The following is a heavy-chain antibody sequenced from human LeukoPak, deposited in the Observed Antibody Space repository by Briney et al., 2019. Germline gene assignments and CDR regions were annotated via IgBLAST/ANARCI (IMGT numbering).Heavy chain of an antibody. Sequence: GGSLRLSCAASGFTFSDYYMSWIRQAPGKGLEWVSYISSSGSTIYYADSVKGRFTISRDNAKNSLYLQMNSLRAEDTAVYYCARSVVPAAIPSYMDVWGKGTTVTISS. CDR1: GFTFSDYY. D-gene: IGHD2-2*02. CDR2: ISSSGSTI. CDR3: ARSVVPAAIPSYMDV. V-gene: IGHV3-11*01. J-gene: IGHJ6*03.